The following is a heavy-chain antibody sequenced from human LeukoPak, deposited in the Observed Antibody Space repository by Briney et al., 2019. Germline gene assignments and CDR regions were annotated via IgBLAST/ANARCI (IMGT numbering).Heavy chain of an antibody. Sequence: GGSLRLSCAASGFTFSNYAMSWVRQAPGKGLEWVSGISGSGGSTYYADSVNGHFTISRDNSKNTLFLQMNSLRAEDTAVYYCAKDSITSITGTTLYAFDIWGQGTMVTVSS. CDR1: GFTFSNYA. CDR2: ISGSGGST. J-gene: IGHJ3*02. D-gene: IGHD1-20*01. V-gene: IGHV3-23*01. CDR3: AKDSITSITGTTLYAFDI.